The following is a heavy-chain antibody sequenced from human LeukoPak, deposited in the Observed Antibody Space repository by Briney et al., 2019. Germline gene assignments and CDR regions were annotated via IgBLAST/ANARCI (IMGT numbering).Heavy chain of an antibody. CDR1: GYSFTSYW. V-gene: IGHV5-51*01. J-gene: IGHJ4*02. Sequence: GESLKTSCKGSGYSFTSYWIGWVRQMPGKGLEWMGIIYPGDSDTRYSPSFQGQVTISADKSISTAYLQWSSLKASDTAMYYCARVVIDCTNGVCYTYYFDYWGQGTLVTVSS. CDR2: IYPGDSDT. D-gene: IGHD2-8*01. CDR3: ARVVIDCTNGVCYTYYFDY.